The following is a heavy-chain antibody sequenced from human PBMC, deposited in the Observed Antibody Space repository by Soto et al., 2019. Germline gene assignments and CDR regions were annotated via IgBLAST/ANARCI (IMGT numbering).Heavy chain of an antibody. CDR3: ARHSSGWSWDY. CDR1: GYSFTSYW. J-gene: IGHJ4*02. CDR2: IDPSDSYT. Sequence: GESLKISCKGSGYSFTSYWISWVRQMPGKGLEWMGRIDPSDSYTNYSPSFQGHVTTSAGKSSSTAYLQWSSLKASDTAIYYCARHSSGWSWDYWGQGTLVTVSS. D-gene: IGHD6-19*01. V-gene: IGHV5-10-1*01.